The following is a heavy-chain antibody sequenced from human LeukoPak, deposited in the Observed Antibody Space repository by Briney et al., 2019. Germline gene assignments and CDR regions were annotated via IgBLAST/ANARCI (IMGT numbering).Heavy chain of an antibody. V-gene: IGHV3-21*01. CDR1: GFTFSSYS. Sequence: GGSLRLSCAASGFTFSSYSMNWVRQAPGKGLEWVSSISSSSSYIYYADSVKGRFTISRDNAKNSLYLQMNSLRAEDTAVYYCARGLLSYYMDVWGKGTTVTVSS. D-gene: IGHD2-15*01. CDR3: ARGLLSYYMDV. CDR2: ISSSSSYI. J-gene: IGHJ6*03.